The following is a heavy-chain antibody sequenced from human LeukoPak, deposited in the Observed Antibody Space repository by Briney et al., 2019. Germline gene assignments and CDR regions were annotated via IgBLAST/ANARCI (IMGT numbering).Heavy chain of an antibody. V-gene: IGHV4-34*01. Sequence: ASETLSLTCAVYGGSFSGYYWSWIRQPPGKGLEWIGEINHSGNTNSNPSLKSRVTMSVDTSKNQFSLKLSSLTAADTAMYYCARREPHGDYGGKIRYYYYMDVWGKGTTITISS. CDR2: INHSGNT. J-gene: IGHJ6*03. CDR1: GGSFSGYY. CDR3: ARREPHGDYGGKIRYYYYMDV. D-gene: IGHD4-23*01.